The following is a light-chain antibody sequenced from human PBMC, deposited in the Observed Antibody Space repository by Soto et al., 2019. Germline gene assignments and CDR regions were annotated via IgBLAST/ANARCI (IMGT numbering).Light chain of an antibody. CDR1: SGSVSTSYY. CDR3: VLYMGSGISV. Sequence: QAVVTQEPSFSVSPGGTVTLTCGLSSGSVSTSYYPSWYQQTPGQAPRTLIYSTNTRSSGVPDRFPGSILGNKAALTITGAQADDESDYYCVLYMGSGISVFGGGTQLTVL. V-gene: IGLV8-61*01. CDR2: STN. J-gene: IGLJ2*01.